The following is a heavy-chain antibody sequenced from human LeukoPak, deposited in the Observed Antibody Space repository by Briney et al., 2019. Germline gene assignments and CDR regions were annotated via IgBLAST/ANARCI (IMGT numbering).Heavy chain of an antibody. CDR1: GGSISSGGYY. Sequence: SETLSLTCTVSGGSISSGGYYWSWIRQPPGKGLEWIGYIYYSGSTYYNPSLKSRVTISVYKSKNQFSLKLSSVTAADTAVYYCARGGDYGGNFDYWGQGTLVTVSS. D-gene: IGHD4-23*01. V-gene: IGHV4-31*03. J-gene: IGHJ4*02. CDR3: ARGGDYGGNFDY. CDR2: IYYSGST.